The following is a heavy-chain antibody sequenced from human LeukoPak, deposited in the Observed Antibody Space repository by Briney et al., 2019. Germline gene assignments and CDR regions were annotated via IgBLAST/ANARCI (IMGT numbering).Heavy chain of an antibody. CDR2: INHSGST. D-gene: IGHD1-26*01. J-gene: IGHJ3*02. Sequence: SETLSLTCAVYGGSFSGYYWSWIRQPPGKGLEWIGEINHSGSTNYNPSLKSRVTMSVDTSKNQFSLKLSSVTAADTAVYYCARVIVGATLGAFDIWGQGTMVTVSS. V-gene: IGHV4-34*01. CDR1: GGSFSGYY. CDR3: ARVIVGATLGAFDI.